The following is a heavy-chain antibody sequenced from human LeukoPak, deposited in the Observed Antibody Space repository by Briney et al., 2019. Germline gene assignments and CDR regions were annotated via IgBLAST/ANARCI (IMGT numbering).Heavy chain of an antibody. CDR3: AKGGWRGIVRYCSSTSCSPGFDY. CDR1: GFTFSSNA. CDR2: ISVSGGST. V-gene: IGHV3-23*01. Sequence: GGSLSLPCAPSGFTFSSNAMSWVAQAPGKGLEWVSAISVSGGSTYYADSVKGRFTISRDNSKNTLYLQMNSLRAEDTAVYYCAKGGWRGIVRYCSSTSCSPGFDYWGQGTLVTVSS. D-gene: IGHD2-2*01. J-gene: IGHJ4*02.